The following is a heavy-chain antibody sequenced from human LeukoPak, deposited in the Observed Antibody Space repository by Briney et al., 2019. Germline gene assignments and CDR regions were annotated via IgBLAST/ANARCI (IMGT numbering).Heavy chain of an antibody. D-gene: IGHD6-19*01. CDR1: GFALKSYS. J-gene: IGHJ5*02. CDR2: ISGTSAYI. CDR3: ARDFKVAGPVEGSFDP. Sequence: PGGSLRLSCAGSGFALKSYSLSWVRQAPGKGLEWVSSISGTSAYIYYADSVKGRFTVSRDNSKNTLYLQMNSLRAEDTAVYYCARDFKVAGPVEGSFDPWGQGTLVTVSS. V-gene: IGHV3-21*01.